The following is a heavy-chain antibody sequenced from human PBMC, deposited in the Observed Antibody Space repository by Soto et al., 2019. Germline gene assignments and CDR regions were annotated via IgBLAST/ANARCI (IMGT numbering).Heavy chain of an antibody. Sequence: PGGSLRLSCAASGFAFSGSAMHWVRQASGKGLEWVGRIRSKANSYATQYAASVEGRFTISRDDSKNTAYLQMNTLKTEDTAVYFCTRHLADYWGQGTLVTVSS. D-gene: IGHD3-3*02. CDR1: GFAFSGSA. V-gene: IGHV3-73*01. CDR2: IRSKANSYAT. J-gene: IGHJ4*02. CDR3: TRHLADY.